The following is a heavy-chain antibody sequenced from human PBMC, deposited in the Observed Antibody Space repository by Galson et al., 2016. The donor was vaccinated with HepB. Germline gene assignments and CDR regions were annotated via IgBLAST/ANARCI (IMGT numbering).Heavy chain of an antibody. CDR2: IKTDGSET. Sequence: SLRLSCAASGFTFSKSWMLWVRLAPGKGVEWVASIKTDGSETHYGDSVGGRFTVSRDNGKNSLHLEMNSLRVEDTAVYYCATSYSIPWGIDSWGQGTLVTVST. CDR1: GFTFSKSW. CDR3: ATSYSIPWGIDS. V-gene: IGHV3-7*01. D-gene: IGHD6-13*01. J-gene: IGHJ4*02.